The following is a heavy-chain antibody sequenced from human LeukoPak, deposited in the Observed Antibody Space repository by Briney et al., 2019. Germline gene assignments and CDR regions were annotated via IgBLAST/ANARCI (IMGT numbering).Heavy chain of an antibody. Sequence: GGSLRLSCAAPGFTVITNDMTWVRQAPGKGLEWVSVLYSDGNTKYADSVQGRFTISRDNSKNTLYLEMNSLSPDDTAVYHCARGVEPLAANTLAYWGQGTLVTVSS. CDR2: LYSDGNT. CDR3: ARGVEPLAANTLAY. D-gene: IGHD1-14*01. CDR1: GFTVITND. V-gene: IGHV3-53*01. J-gene: IGHJ4*02.